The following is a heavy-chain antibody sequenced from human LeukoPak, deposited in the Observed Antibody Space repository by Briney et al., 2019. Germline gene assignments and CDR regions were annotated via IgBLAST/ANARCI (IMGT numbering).Heavy chain of an antibody. Sequence: GGSLRLSCAASGFTFSSYGMHWVRQAPGKGLEWVTFIRYGASNQYYAASVKGRFTISRDNSKSTLYLQLNSLRAEDTAVYYCAKDRSVGTGSGWFYYFDYWGQGTLVTVSS. CDR3: AKDRSVGTGSGWFYYFDY. CDR1: GFTFSSYG. D-gene: IGHD6-19*01. V-gene: IGHV3-30*02. CDR2: IRYGASNQ. J-gene: IGHJ4*02.